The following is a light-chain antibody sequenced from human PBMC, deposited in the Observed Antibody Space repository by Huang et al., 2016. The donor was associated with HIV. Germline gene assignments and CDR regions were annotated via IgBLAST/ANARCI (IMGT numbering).Light chain of an antibody. CDR1: QSAGSN. CDR3: QQYNNWPPWT. Sequence: EIVMTQSPATLSVSPGERATLSCRASQSAGSNLAWYQQKPGQAPRLLIYGASTRATGIPARFSGSGSGTEFTLTISSLQSEDFAVYYCQQYNNWPPWTFGQGTKVEIK. J-gene: IGKJ1*01. CDR2: GAS. V-gene: IGKV3-15*01.